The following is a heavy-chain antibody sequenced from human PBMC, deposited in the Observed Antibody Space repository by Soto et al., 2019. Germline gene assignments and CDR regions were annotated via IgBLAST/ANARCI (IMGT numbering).Heavy chain of an antibody. CDR3: ARQGDTAMDIDY. CDR1: GGSISSSSYY. Sequence: SETLSLTCTVSGGSISSSSYYWGWIRQPPGKGLEWIGSIYYSGSTYYNPSLKSRVTISVDTSKNQFSLKLSSVTAADTAVYYCARQGDTAMDIDYWGQGTLVTVS. V-gene: IGHV4-39*01. D-gene: IGHD5-18*01. CDR2: IYYSGST. J-gene: IGHJ4*02.